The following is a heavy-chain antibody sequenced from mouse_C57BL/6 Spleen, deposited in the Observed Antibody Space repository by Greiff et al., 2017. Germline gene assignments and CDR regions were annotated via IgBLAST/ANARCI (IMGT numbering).Heavy chain of an antibody. CDR3: AREYYGSSFYWYFDV. D-gene: IGHD1-1*01. Sequence: EVKLVESGGGLVKPGGSLKLSCAASGFTFSDYGMHWVRQAPEKGLEWVAYISSGSSNIYYADTVRGRFTISRDNAKNTLFLQMTSLRSEDTAMYYCAREYYGSSFYWYFDVWGTGTTVTVSS. J-gene: IGHJ1*03. CDR2: ISSGSSNI. V-gene: IGHV5-17*01. CDR1: GFTFSDYG.